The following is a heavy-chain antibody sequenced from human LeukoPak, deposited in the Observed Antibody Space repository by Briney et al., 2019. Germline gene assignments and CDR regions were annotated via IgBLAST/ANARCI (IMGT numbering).Heavy chain of an antibody. D-gene: IGHD3-16*01. CDR2: VSSRSTYI. CDR3: ASSSGLGAVHFDY. CDR1: GFTFSSYT. Sequence: PGGSLRLSCAASGFTFSSYTMNWVRQAPGKGLEWVSSVSSRSTYIYFADSVKGRFTISRDNAKNSLFLQMNSLRAEDTAVYYCASSSGLGAVHFDYWGQGTLVTVSS. V-gene: IGHV3-21*01. J-gene: IGHJ4*02.